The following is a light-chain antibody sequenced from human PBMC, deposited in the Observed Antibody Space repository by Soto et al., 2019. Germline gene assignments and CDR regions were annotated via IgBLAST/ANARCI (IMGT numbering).Light chain of an antibody. CDR1: SSDVGGHNY. CDR2: EVS. J-gene: IGLJ1*01. V-gene: IGLV2-14*01. Sequence: QFALTQAASVSGSPGQSITISCTGTSSDVGGHNYVSWYQQHPGKAPKLMIYEVSNRPSGVSNRFSGSKSGNTASLTISGLQAEDEADYYCSSYTSSSTRVFGTGTKLTVL. CDR3: SSYTSSSTRV.